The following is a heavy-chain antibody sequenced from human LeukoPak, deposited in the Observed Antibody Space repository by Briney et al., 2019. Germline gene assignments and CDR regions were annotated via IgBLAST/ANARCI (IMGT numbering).Heavy chain of an antibody. D-gene: IGHD6-13*01. Sequence: SETLSLTCAVYGGSFSGYYWSWIRQLPGKGLEWIGEINHSGSTNYNPSLKSRVTISVDTSKNQFSLKLSSVTAADTAVYYCARFPIATAGQYYFDYWGQGTLVTVSS. CDR1: GGSFSGYY. J-gene: IGHJ4*02. V-gene: IGHV4-34*01. CDR2: INHSGST. CDR3: ARFPIATAGQYYFDY.